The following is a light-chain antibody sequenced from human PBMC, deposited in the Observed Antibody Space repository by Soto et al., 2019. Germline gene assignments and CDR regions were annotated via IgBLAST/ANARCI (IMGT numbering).Light chain of an antibody. Sequence: QPVPTQSPSASASLGASVKLTCTLSRGHSSYAIAWHQQQPEKGPRYLMKLNSDGSHSKGDGIPDRFSGSSSGAERYLTISSLQSEDEADYYCQTWGTGIQVFGGGTKVTVL. CDR1: RGHSSYA. CDR3: QTWGTGIQV. J-gene: IGLJ2*01. V-gene: IGLV4-69*01. CDR2: LNSDGSH.